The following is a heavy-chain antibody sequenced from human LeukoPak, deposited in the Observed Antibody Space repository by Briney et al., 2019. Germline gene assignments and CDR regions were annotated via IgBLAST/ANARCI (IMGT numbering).Heavy chain of an antibody. CDR1: GYTFTSYY. CDR3: AREAGIAVAKDNPPFDY. V-gene: IGHV1-46*01. J-gene: IGHJ4*02. Sequence: GASVKVSCKASGYTFTSYYMHWVRQAPGQGLEWMGIINPSGGSTSYAQKFQGRVTMTRDTSTSTVYMELSSLRSEDTAVYYCAREAGIAVAKDNPPFDYWGQGTLVIVSS. CDR2: INPSGGST. D-gene: IGHD6-19*01.